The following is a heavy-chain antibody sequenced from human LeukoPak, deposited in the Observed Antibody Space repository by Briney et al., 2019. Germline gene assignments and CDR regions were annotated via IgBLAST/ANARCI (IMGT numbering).Heavy chain of an antibody. CDR2: ISGSGGST. J-gene: IGHJ4*02. CDR1: GFTFSSYA. CDR3: AKARGGYHSYYFDY. D-gene: IGHD1-26*01. Sequence: PGGSLRLSCAAPGFTFSSYAMSWVRQAPGKGLEWVSAISGSGGSTYYADSVKGRFTISRDNSKNTLYLQMNSLRAEDTAVYYCAKARGGYHSYYFDYWGQGTLVTVSS. V-gene: IGHV3-23*01.